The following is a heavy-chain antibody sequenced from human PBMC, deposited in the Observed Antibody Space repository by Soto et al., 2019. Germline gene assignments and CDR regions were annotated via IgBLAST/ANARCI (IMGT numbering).Heavy chain of an antibody. CDR2: INAYNGNT. Sequence: ASVKVSCKASGYTFTSYAMHWVRQAPGQRLEWMGWINAYNGNTNYSQKFQGRVTITRDTSTSTAYMELRSLRSDDTAVYYCARRGASILTGYPIRGYYYYMDVWGKGTTVTVSS. V-gene: IGHV1-3*01. CDR3: ARRGASILTGYPIRGYYYYMDV. J-gene: IGHJ6*03. D-gene: IGHD3-9*01. CDR1: GYTFTSYA.